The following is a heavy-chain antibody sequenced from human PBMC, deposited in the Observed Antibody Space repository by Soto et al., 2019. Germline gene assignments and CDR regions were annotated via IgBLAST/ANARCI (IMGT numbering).Heavy chain of an antibody. CDR2: ISSSSSYI. Sequence: PGGSLRLSCAASGFTFSSYSMNWVRQAPGKGLEWVSSISSSSSYIYYADSVKGRFTISRDNAKNSLYLQMNSLRAEDTAVYYCARDYDFWSGYYTLGCGMDVWGQGTTVTVSS. J-gene: IGHJ6*02. V-gene: IGHV3-21*01. D-gene: IGHD3-3*01. CDR1: GFTFSSYS. CDR3: ARDYDFWSGYYTLGCGMDV.